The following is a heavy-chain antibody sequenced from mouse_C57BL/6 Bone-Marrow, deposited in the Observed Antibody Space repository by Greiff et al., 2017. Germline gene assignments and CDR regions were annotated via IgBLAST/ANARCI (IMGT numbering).Heavy chain of an antibody. CDR1: GYTFTSYW. Sequence: VQLQQPGAELVKPGASVKMSCKASGYTFTSYWITWVKQRPGQGLEWIGMIHPNSGSTNYNEKFKSKATLTVDKSSSTAYMQLSSLTSEDSAVYYCARRAYGSSYEDWYFDVWGTGTTVTVSS. CDR3: ARRAYGSSYEDWYFDV. CDR2: IHPNSGST. V-gene: IGHV1-64*01. J-gene: IGHJ1*03. D-gene: IGHD1-1*01.